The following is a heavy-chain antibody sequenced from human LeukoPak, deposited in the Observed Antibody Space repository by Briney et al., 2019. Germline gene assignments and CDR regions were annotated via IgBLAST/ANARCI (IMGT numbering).Heavy chain of an antibody. CDR1: GSTFTNAW. CDR2: IKSKTDGGTT. D-gene: IGHD2-21*01. Sequence: GGSLRLSCAASGSTFTNAWMSWVRQAPGKGLEWVGRIKSKTDGGTTDYIAPVKGRFTISRDDSKNTLHLQMNSLKTEDTAVYYCTTGLWVGAAGYSDYWGQGTLVTVSS. V-gene: IGHV3-15*01. CDR3: TTGLWVGAAGYSDY. J-gene: IGHJ4*02.